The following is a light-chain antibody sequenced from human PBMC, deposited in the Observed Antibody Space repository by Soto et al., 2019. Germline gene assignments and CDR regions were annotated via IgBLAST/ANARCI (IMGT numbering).Light chain of an antibody. CDR3: QKYGSSPRT. V-gene: IGKV3-20*01. J-gene: IGKJ1*01. Sequence: EIVLTQSPGTRSLSPGERATLSCRASQSVSSSYLAWYQQKPGQAPRLLIYGASSRATGIPDRFSGSGSGTDFTLTISRLEPEDFAVYYCQKYGSSPRTFGQGTKVEIK. CDR1: QSVSSSY. CDR2: GAS.